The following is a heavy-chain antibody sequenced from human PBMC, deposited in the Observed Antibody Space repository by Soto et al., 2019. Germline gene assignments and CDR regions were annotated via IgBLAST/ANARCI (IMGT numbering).Heavy chain of an antibody. D-gene: IGHD6-19*01. CDR3: ASDLAVALIDY. J-gene: IGHJ4*02. CDR1: GYTFTSYG. Sequence: QVQLVQSGAEVKKPGASVKVSCKASGYTFTSYGISWVRQAPGQGLEWMGWISAYNGTTKYAQKLQGRVTMTTDTSTSKAYMELRSLRSVDTAVYYCASDLAVALIDYWGQGTLVTVSS. V-gene: IGHV1-18*01. CDR2: ISAYNGTT.